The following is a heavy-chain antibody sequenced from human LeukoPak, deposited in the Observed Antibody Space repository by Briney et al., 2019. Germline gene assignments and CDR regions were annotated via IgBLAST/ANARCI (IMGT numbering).Heavy chain of an antibody. CDR1: GFTFSSCA. CDR3: AKDPGAVDCSCTSCHDY. CDR2: ISGSGGST. J-gene: IGHJ4*02. V-gene: IGHV3-23*01. D-gene: IGHD2-2*01. Sequence: GGSLRLSCAASGFTFSSCAMSWVRQAPGKGLEGVSAISGSGGSTCYADPVKGRFTISRDNSKNTLYLQMNSVRAEDTAVYYCAKDPGAVDCSCTSCHDYWGQGTLVSVSS.